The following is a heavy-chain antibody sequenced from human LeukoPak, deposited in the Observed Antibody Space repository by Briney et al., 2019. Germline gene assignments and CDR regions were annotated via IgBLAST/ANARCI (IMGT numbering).Heavy chain of an antibody. CDR3: AREMEYDSSGYSPPGAFDI. CDR2: IYSGGST. V-gene: IGHV3-53*01. CDR1: GFTFSSNY. D-gene: IGHD3-22*01. Sequence: PGGSLRLSCAASGFTFSSNYMSWVRQAPGKGLEGVSVIYSGGSTYYADSVKGRFTISRDNSKNTLYLQMNSLRAEDTAVYYCAREMEYDSSGYSPPGAFDIWGQGTMVTVSS. J-gene: IGHJ3*02.